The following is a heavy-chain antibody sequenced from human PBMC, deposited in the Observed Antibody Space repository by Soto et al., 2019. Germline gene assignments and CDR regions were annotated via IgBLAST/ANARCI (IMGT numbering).Heavy chain of an antibody. J-gene: IGHJ5*02. CDR3: ARSYDFWSDNYLDP. CDR1: GFSFNNYG. V-gene: IGHV3-30*12. Sequence: PGGSLRLSCAASGFSFNNYGMHWVRQAPGKGLEWVAVIFFDGSKKFYADSVKGRFAISRDNSNNTLFLQMNSLRAEDTAIYYCARSYDFWSDNYLDPWGQGTLVTVS. CDR2: IFFDGSKK. D-gene: IGHD3-3*01.